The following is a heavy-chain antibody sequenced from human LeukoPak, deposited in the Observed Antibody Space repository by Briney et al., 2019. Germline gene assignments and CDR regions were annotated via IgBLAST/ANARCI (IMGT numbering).Heavy chain of an antibody. CDR1: GGSISSYY. CDR2: IYYSGST. J-gene: IGHJ4*02. CDR3: ARVRSWNDFDY. Sequence: LETLSLTCTVSGGSISSYYWSWIRQPPGKGLEWIGYIYYSGSTYYNPSLKSRVTISIDTSKNQFSLRLSSVTAADTAVYYCARVRSWNDFDYWGQGTLVTFSS. D-gene: IGHD1-1*01. V-gene: IGHV4-59*01.